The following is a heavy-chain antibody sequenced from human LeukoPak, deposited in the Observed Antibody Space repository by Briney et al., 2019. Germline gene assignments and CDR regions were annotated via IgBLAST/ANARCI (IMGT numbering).Heavy chain of an antibody. Sequence: PSETLSLTCTVSGGSISSYYWSWIRQPARKGLEWIGRIYTSGSTNYNPSLKSRVTMSVDTSKNQFSLKLSSVTAADTAVYYCSRGSAVAGTGLWRQGTLVTVSS. CDR2: IYTSGST. J-gene: IGHJ4*02. V-gene: IGHV4-4*07. CDR3: SRGSAVAGTGL. D-gene: IGHD6-19*01. CDR1: GGSISSYY.